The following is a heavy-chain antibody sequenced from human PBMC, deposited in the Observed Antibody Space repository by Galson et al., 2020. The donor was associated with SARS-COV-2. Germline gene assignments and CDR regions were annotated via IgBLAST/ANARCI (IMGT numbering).Heavy chain of an antibody. J-gene: IGHJ4*02. D-gene: IGHD3-22*01. CDR2: IYYSGST. V-gene: IGHV4-31*03. Sequence: SETLSLTCNVSGGSISSGGYYWSWIRQHPGKGLEWIGYIYYSGSTYYNPSLKSRVTISVDTSTNQFSLKLSSVTAADTAVYYCARDYDSSGYYFEVWGQGTLVTVSS. CDR3: ARDYDSSGYYFEV. CDR1: GGSISSGGYY.